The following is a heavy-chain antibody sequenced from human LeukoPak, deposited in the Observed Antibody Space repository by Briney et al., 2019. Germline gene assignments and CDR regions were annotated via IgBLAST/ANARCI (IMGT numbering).Heavy chain of an antibody. CDR1: GGFGSSGSYY. CDR2: IYYSGTT. D-gene: IGHD5-18*01. Sequence: SETLSLTCTVSGGFGSSGSYYWSWIRQPPGKGLEWVGYIYYSGTTNYNPSLKSRVTISVDRSKNQFSLKLSSVTAADTAVYYCARDLGGYNYGYSFDFWGQGTLVTVSS. V-gene: IGHV4-61*01. J-gene: IGHJ4*02. CDR3: ARDLGGYNYGYSFDF.